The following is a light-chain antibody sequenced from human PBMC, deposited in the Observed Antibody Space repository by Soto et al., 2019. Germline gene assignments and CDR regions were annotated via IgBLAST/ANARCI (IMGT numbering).Light chain of an antibody. V-gene: IGKV1-39*01. CDR1: QSIVTY. Sequence: IRMPQSPSSLSAAVGARVPITCRASQSIVTYLNWYLQKPGKAPKLLIYAASNLQSGVPSRFSGSGSGTDFTLTISSLQPEDFAVYYCQQYNNWPPITFGQGTRLEIK. CDR2: AAS. J-gene: IGKJ5*01. CDR3: QQYNNWPPIT.